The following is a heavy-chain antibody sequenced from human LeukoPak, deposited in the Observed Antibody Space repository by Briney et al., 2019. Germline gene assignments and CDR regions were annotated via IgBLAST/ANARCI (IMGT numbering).Heavy chain of an antibody. J-gene: IGHJ4*02. CDR1: GFTFSSYW. D-gene: IGHD3-22*01. Sequence: GGSLRLSCAASGFTFSSYWMSWVRQAPGKGLEWVANIKQDGSEKYYVDSVKGRFTISRDNAKNSLYLQMNSLRAEDTAVYYCARADSSGYYYPNYFDYWGQGTLVTVSS. CDR2: IKQDGSEK. V-gene: IGHV3-7*01. CDR3: ARADSSGYYYPNYFDY.